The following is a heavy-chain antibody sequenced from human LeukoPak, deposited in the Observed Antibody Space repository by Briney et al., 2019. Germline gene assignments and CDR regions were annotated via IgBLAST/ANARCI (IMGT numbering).Heavy chain of an antibody. CDR1: GGSFSGYY. Sequence: SETLSLTCAVYGGSFSGYYWSWIRQPPGKGLEWIGEINHSGSTNYNPSLKSRVTILVDTSKNQFSLKLSSVTAADTAVYYCARGKDDFWSGYYLFDYWGQGTLVTVSS. J-gene: IGHJ4*02. CDR3: ARGKDDFWSGYYLFDY. CDR2: INHSGST. V-gene: IGHV4-34*01. D-gene: IGHD3-3*01.